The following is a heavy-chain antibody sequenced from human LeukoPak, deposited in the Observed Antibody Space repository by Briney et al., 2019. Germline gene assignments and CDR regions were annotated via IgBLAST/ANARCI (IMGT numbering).Heavy chain of an antibody. CDR2: ISASGGST. V-gene: IGHV3-23*01. J-gene: IGHJ4*02. Sequence: GGSLRLSCAASGFTFSTYGMSWVRQAPGEGLEWVSTISASGGSTFYADPVKGRFTISRDNSKNALYLQMNSLRAEDTAVYYCAKDLPGYSGSIGYWGQGTLVTVSS. CDR3: AKDLPGYSGSIGY. CDR1: GFTFSTYG. D-gene: IGHD2-2*01.